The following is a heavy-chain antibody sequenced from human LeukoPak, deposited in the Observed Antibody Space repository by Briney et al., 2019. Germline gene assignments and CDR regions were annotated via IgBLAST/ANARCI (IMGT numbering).Heavy chain of an antibody. V-gene: IGHV1-3*01. D-gene: IGHD4-17*01. CDR1: GYTFTSYA. CDR2: INAGNGNT. CDR3: ARSYGDENWFDP. Sequence: ASVKVSCKASGYTFTSYAMHWVRQAPGQRLEWMGWINAGNGNTKYSQKFQGRVTITRDTSASTAYMELSSLRPEDTAVYYCARSYGDENWFDPWGQGTLVTVSS. J-gene: IGHJ5*02.